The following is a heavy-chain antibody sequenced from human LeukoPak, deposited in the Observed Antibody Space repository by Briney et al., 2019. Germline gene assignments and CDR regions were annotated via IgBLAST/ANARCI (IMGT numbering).Heavy chain of an antibody. Sequence: SETLSLTCTDSGGSISSVGYYWSWIRQFPGRGLEWIGYMYYGWNSYYNPSLKSRVNISVGTSKNQFSLKLNSVTAADTAVYYCARYSSTYFFDHWGQGILVTVSS. CDR2: MYYGWNS. V-gene: IGHV4-31*03. D-gene: IGHD6-13*01. J-gene: IGHJ4*02. CDR3: ARYSSTYFFDH. CDR1: GGSISSVGYY.